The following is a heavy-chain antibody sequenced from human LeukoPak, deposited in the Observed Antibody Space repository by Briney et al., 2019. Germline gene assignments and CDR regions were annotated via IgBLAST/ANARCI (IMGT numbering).Heavy chain of an antibody. CDR2: IRNRANSYTT. CDR3: SRAGIAHTPYYTDV. Sequence: GGSLRLSCAASGSTSSSHWMDWVRQAPGKGLEWVARIRNRANSYTTEYAASGKGRFTISRDDSRNSLYLQMNSLRTDDTAVYYCSRAGIAHTPYYTDVWGKGTTVTVS. V-gene: IGHV3-72*01. J-gene: IGHJ6*03. CDR1: GSTSSSHW. D-gene: IGHD2-21*01.